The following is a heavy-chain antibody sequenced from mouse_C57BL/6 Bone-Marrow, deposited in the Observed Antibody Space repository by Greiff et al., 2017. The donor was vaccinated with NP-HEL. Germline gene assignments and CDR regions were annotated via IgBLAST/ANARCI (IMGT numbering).Heavy chain of an antibody. J-gene: IGHJ3*01. CDR1: GYTFTSYW. CDR2: IDPSDSYT. CDR3: ARSPWFAY. Sequence: VQLQQPGAELVRPGTSVKLSCKASGYTFTSYWMHWVKQRPGQGLEWIGVIDPSDSYTNYNQKFKGKATLTADTSSSTAYMQLSSLTSEDSAVYYCARSPWFAYWGQGTLVTVSA. V-gene: IGHV1-59*01.